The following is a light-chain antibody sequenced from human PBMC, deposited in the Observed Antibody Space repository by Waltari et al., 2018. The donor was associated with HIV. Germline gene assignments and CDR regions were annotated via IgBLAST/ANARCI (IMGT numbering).Light chain of an antibody. CDR1: QAITSW. Sequence: DIHMTQSPSTLSAFVGDRVTITCRASQAITSWLAWYQQKPGKDPKLLIRKASVFESGVSSRFSGSGSGTEFTLIIDSLEPDDFATYYCQQYNRDPSFGQGTRLEMK. CDR2: KAS. V-gene: IGKV1-5*03. CDR3: QQYNRDPS. J-gene: IGKJ5*01.